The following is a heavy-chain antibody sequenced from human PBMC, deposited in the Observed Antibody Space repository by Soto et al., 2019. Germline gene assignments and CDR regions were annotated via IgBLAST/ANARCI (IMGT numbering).Heavy chain of an antibody. D-gene: IGHD6-19*01. CDR3: ARETPLPGIAVAGHMAFDI. V-gene: IGHV1-69*01. J-gene: IGHJ3*02. Sequence: QVQLVQSGAEVKKPGSSVKVSCKASGGTFSSYAISWVRQAPGQGLEWMGGIIPIFGTANYAQKFQGRVTITADESTSTAYMELSSLRSEDTAVYYCARETPLPGIAVAGHMAFDIWGQGTMVTVSS. CDR1: GGTFSSYA. CDR2: IIPIFGTA.